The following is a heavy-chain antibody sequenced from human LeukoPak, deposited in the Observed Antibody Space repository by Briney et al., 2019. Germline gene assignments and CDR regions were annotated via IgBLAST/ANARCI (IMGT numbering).Heavy chain of an antibody. Sequence: GGSLRLSCAPCVFTFSSYGMHWVRQAPGKGLGWVAFIGYDGSNKYYADSVKGRFTISRDNSKNTLYLQMHSLRAEDTAVYYCAKDFTFLMVYPNWFDPWGQGTLVTVSS. CDR1: VFTFSSYG. D-gene: IGHD2-8*01. J-gene: IGHJ5*02. CDR2: IGYDGSNK. CDR3: AKDFTFLMVYPNWFDP. V-gene: IGHV3-30*02.